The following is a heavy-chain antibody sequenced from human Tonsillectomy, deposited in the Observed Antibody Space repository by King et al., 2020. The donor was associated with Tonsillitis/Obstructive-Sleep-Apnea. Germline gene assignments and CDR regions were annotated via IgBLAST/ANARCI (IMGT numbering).Heavy chain of an antibody. CDR2: ISSSTSDT. Sequence: VQLVESGGGLVQPGGSLRLSCADSGFPFSDYSMNWVRQAPGKGLEWVSYISSSTSDTYYADSVKGRFTISRDNAKNSLYLQMNSLRDQDTAVYFCARDWTYAFGYWGQGTLVTVSS. CDR1: GFPFSDYS. D-gene: IGHD3/OR15-3a*01. V-gene: IGHV3-48*02. CDR3: ARDWTYAFGY. J-gene: IGHJ4*02.